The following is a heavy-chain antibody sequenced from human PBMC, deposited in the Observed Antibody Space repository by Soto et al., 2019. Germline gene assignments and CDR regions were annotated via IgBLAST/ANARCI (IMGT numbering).Heavy chain of an antibody. CDR3: ARGDIVVVVAATRYNWFDP. V-gene: IGHV4-34*01. D-gene: IGHD2-15*01. Sequence: QVQLQQWGAGLLKPSETLSLTCAVYGGSFSGYYWSWIRQPPGQGLEWIGEINHSGSTNYNPSLKSRVTISVDTSKNQFSLKLSSVTAADTAVYYCARGDIVVVVAATRYNWFDPWGQGTLVTVSS. CDR2: INHSGST. J-gene: IGHJ5*02. CDR1: GGSFSGYY.